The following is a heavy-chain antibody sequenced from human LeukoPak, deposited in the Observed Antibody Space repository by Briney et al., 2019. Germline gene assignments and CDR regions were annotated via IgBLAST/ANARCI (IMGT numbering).Heavy chain of an antibody. CDR2: IYYSGTT. CDR3: ARSGDYLQTGFDP. Sequence: SETLSLTCAVSGGSISSSPYYWGWIRQPPGKGLEWTGSIYYSGTTTYYSPSLKSRVTVSLDTSRNQFSLFLGSMSAADTAIYYCARSGDYLQTGFDPWGQGTLVTVAS. D-gene: IGHD3-22*01. J-gene: IGHJ5*02. V-gene: IGHV4-39*07. CDR1: GGSISSSPYY.